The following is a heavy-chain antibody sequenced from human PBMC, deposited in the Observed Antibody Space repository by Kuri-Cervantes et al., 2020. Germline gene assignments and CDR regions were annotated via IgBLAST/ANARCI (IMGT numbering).Heavy chain of an antibody. CDR3: AKGTLEFCSGGSCYPVDY. V-gene: IGHV1-18*01. CDR1: GYTFTSYG. CDR2: ISAYNGNT. J-gene: IGHJ4*02. Sequence: ASVKVSCKASGYTFTSYGISWVRQAPGQGLEWMGWISAYNGNTNYAQKLQGRVTMTTDTSTSTAYMELRSLRSDDTAVYYCAKGTLEFCSGGSCYPVDYWGQGTLVTVSS. D-gene: IGHD2-15*01.